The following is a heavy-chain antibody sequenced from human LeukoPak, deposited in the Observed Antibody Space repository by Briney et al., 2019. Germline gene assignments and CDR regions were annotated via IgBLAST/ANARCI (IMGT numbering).Heavy chain of an antibody. V-gene: IGHV4-39*01. Sequence: RPSETLSLTGTGSGGSISGSSYYWGWIRQPPGKGREWIGNIYYSGSSYYNPSLKSRVTISVDTSKNQFSLKLSSVTAADTAVYYCARGPLLGVFNYWGQGTLVTVSS. J-gene: IGHJ4*02. CDR2: IYYSGSS. D-gene: IGHD2-15*01. CDR1: GGSISGSSYY. CDR3: ARGPLLGVFNY.